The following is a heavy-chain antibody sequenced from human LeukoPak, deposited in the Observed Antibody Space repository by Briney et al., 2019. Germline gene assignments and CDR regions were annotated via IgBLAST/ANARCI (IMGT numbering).Heavy chain of an antibody. CDR2: IYTSGST. CDR3: ARTPLLGYCSSTSCPAGLYYIDV. CDR1: GGSISSGSYY. V-gene: IGHV4-61*02. D-gene: IGHD2-2*01. J-gene: IGHJ6*03. Sequence: SQTLSLTCTVSGGSISSGSYYWSWIRQPAGKGLEWIGRIYTSGSTYDNPSLKSRCTISVDTSKNKFSLEMSAMTAADTAVYYCARTPLLGYCSSTSCPAGLYYIDVWGKGTTVTVSS.